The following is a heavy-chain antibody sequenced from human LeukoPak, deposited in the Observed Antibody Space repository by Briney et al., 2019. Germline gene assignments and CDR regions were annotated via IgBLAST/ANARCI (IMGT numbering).Heavy chain of an antibody. V-gene: IGHV1-2*02. CDR3: ARVQNIVENFDY. J-gene: IGHJ4*02. Sequence: ASVKVSCKASGYTFTCYYMHWVRQAPGQGLEWMGWINPNSGGTNYAQKFQGRVTMTRDTSISTAYMELSRLRSDDTAVYYCARVQNIVENFDYWGQGTLVTVSS. CDR2: INPNSGGT. CDR1: GYTFTCYY. D-gene: IGHD5-12*01.